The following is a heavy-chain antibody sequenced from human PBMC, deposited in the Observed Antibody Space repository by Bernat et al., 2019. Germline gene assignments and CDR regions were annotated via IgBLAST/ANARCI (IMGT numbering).Heavy chain of an antibody. CDR2: ISGSSTTI. Sequence: EVQLVESGGGVIQPGGSLRLSCAASGFSFSTSDMHWVRQAPGKRLEWVSFISGSSTTIYYADSVKGRFIISRDNGENSLYLQLSSLRVEDTAVYYCARDGKRRSNYGYDFDYWGQGTLVTVSS. D-gene: IGHD3-16*01. CDR3: ARDGKRRSNYGYDFDY. J-gene: IGHJ4*02. V-gene: IGHV3-48*01. CDR1: GFSFSTSD.